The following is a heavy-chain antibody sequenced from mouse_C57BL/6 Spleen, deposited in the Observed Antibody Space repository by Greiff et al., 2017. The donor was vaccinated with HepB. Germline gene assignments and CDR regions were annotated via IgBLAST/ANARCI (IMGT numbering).Heavy chain of an antibody. D-gene: IGHD1-1*01. CDR3: ASQTYYYGSSYGWYFDV. CDR2: INPSTGGT. J-gene: IGHJ1*03. Sequence: VQLKESGPELVKPGASVKISCKASGYSFTGYYMNWVKQSPEKSLEWIGEINPSTGGTTYNQKFKAKATLTVDKSSSTAYMQLKSLTSEDSAVYYCASQTYYYGSSYGWYFDVWGTGTTVTVSS. CDR1: GYSFTGYY. V-gene: IGHV1-42*01.